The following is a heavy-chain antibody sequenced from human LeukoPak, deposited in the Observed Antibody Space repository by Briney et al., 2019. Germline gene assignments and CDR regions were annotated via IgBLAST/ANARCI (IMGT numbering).Heavy chain of an antibody. Sequence: GGSLRLSCAASGFTFSSYAMHWVRQAPGKGLEWVAVISYDGCNKYYADSVKGRFTISRDNSKNTLYLQMNSLRAEDTAVYYCAREGAAAGTWHYYYYGMDVWGQGTTVTVSS. CDR1: GFTFSSYA. D-gene: IGHD6-13*01. J-gene: IGHJ6*02. V-gene: IGHV3-30-3*01. CDR3: AREGAAAGTWHYYYYGMDV. CDR2: ISYDGCNK.